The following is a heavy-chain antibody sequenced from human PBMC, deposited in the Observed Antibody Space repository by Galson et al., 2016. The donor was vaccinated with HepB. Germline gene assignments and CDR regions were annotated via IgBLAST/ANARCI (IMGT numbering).Heavy chain of an antibody. CDR1: GYTFTSYG. CDR2: IGVYNGDR. D-gene: IGHD2/OR15-2a*01. V-gene: IGHV1-18*01. CDR3: ARTSRFRADFLTGDY. J-gene: IGHJ4*02. Sequence: SVKVSCKASGYTFTSYGIIWVRQAPGQGLERMGWIGVYNGDRHCAQKFQGRVIMTTDTSTTTASLELRSLRSDDTAVYFCARTSRFRADFLTGDYWGQGTLVTVSS.